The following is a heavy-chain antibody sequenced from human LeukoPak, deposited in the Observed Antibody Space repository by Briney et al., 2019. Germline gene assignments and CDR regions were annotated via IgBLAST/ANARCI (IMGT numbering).Heavy chain of an antibody. CDR2: IYISATT. D-gene: IGHD4-17*01. CDR1: GGSISSYY. Sequence: SETLSLTCTVSGGSISSYYWSWIRQPAGKGLEWIGRIYISATTNYNPSLKSRVTMSVDTSKNQFSLKLSSVTAADTAVYYCARSTVTTLLDYWGQGTLVTVSS. V-gene: IGHV4-4*07. J-gene: IGHJ4*02. CDR3: ARSTVTTLLDY.